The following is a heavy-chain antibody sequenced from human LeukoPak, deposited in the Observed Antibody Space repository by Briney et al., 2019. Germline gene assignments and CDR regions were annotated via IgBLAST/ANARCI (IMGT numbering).Heavy chain of an antibody. CDR3: ARALTVTTSGRVGGFDY. J-gene: IGHJ4*02. CDR1: GYTFTSYY. D-gene: IGHD4-17*01. Sequence: ASVKVSCKASGYTFTSYYMHWVRQAPGQGLEWMGIINPSGGSTSCAQKFQGRVTMTRDTSTSTVYMELSSLRSEDTAVYYCARALTVTTSGRVGGFDYWGQGTLVTVSS. V-gene: IGHV1-46*01. CDR2: INPSGGST.